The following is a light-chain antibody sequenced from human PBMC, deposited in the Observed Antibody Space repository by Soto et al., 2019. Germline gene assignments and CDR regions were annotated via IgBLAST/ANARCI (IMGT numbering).Light chain of an antibody. V-gene: IGLV2-8*01. CDR3: SSYGGSNNLL. Sequence: QSALTPPPSASGSPGQSVTISCTGTSRDIGGYDFVSWYQQHPGKAPKLLIYDVIKWPSGVPDRFSGSKSGNTASLTVSGLQTDDEADYYCSSYGGSNNLLFGGGTKLTVL. J-gene: IGLJ2*01. CDR2: DVI. CDR1: SRDIGGYDF.